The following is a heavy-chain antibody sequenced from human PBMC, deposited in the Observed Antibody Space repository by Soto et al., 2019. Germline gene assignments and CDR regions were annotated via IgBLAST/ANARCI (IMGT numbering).Heavy chain of an antibody. V-gene: IGHV2-5*02. CDR1: GFSLSTSGVG. CDR2: IYWDDDK. Sequence: QITLKESGPTLEKPTQTLTLTCTFCGFSLSTSGVGVVWIRQPPGKALEWLGIIYWDDDKRYRPSLKSRLTIPKDTSKNQEVLTMTNMDPVDTGTYYCAHNLVAGTSWFDPWGQGTLVTVSS. J-gene: IGHJ5*02. D-gene: IGHD1-7*01. CDR3: AHNLVAGTSWFDP.